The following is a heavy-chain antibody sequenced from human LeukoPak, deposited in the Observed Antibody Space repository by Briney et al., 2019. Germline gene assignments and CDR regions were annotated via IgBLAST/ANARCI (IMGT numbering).Heavy chain of an antibody. CDR2: INTNTGNP. Sequence: GASVKVSCKASGYTFTGYAMNWVRQAPGQGLEWMGWINTNTGNPTYAQGFTGRFVFSLDTSVSTAYLQISSLKAEDTAVYYCARGLMIFGVVIPFDYWGQGTLVTVSS. V-gene: IGHV7-4-1*02. J-gene: IGHJ4*02. CDR1: GYTFTGYA. CDR3: ARGLMIFGVVIPFDY. D-gene: IGHD3-3*01.